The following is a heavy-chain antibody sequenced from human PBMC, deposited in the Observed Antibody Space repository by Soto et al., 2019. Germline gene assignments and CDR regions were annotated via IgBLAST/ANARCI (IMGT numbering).Heavy chain of an antibody. CDR1: GGSISSSSYY. Sequence: QLQLQESGPGLVKPSETLSLTCTVSGGSISSSSYYWGWIRQPPGKGLEWIGSIYYSGSTYYNPSLKSRVTISVDTSKNQFSLKLSSVTAADTAVYYCARSLPKTYGGGGYYFDYWGQGTLVTVSS. CDR3: ARSLPKTYGGGGYYFDY. D-gene: IGHD4-17*01. V-gene: IGHV4-39*01. CDR2: IYYSGST. J-gene: IGHJ4*02.